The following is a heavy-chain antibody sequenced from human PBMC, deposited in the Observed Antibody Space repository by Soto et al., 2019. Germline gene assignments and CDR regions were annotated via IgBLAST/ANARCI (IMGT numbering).Heavy chain of an antibody. V-gene: IGHV4-39*01. CDR3: ASEYYFDSSGYYYGMDV. D-gene: IGHD3-22*01. CDR2: IYYSGSN. Sequence: SAILSLTCTVSGASISSNNYYWGWIRQQPGKGLEWIGSIYYSGSNYYNPSLKSRLTISLDTPKNQFSLELSSLRSEDTAVYYCASEYYFDSSGYYYGMDVWGQGTTVTVSS. CDR1: GASISSNNYY. J-gene: IGHJ6*02.